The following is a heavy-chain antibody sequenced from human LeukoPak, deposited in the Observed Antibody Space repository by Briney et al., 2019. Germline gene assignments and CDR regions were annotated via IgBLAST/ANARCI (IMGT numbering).Heavy chain of an antibody. V-gene: IGHV4-59*01. CDR1: GGSISSYY. CDR2: IYYTGST. Sequence: SETLSLTCAVSGGSISSYYWSWIRQPPGKGLEWLGYIYYTGSTNYNPSLKSRVTISVDTSKNQFSLKLSSVTAADTAVYYCASGRGGSRFGELRYFDYWGQGNLVTVSA. CDR3: ASGRGGSRFGELRYFDY. J-gene: IGHJ4*02. D-gene: IGHD3-10*01.